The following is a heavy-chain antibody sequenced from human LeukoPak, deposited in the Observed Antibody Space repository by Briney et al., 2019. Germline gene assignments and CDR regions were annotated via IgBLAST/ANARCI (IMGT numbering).Heavy chain of an antibody. J-gene: IGHJ4*02. CDR2: IYHSGST. V-gene: IGHV4-30-2*01. Sequence: PSQTLSLTCAVSGGSISSGGYSWSWIRQPPGKGLEWIGYIYHSGSTYYNPSLKSRVTISVDRSKNQFSLKLSSVTAADTAVYYCANQGRFGVEDDYWGQGTLVTVSS. CDR3: ANQGRFGVEDDY. CDR1: GGSISSGGYS. D-gene: IGHD2-8*01.